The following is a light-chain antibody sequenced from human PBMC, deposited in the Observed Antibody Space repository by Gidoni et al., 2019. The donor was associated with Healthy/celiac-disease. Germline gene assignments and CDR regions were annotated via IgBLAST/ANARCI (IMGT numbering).Light chain of an antibody. CDR3: QQYDNLSLT. J-gene: IGKJ4*01. V-gene: IGKV1-33*01. CDR2: DAS. Sequence: IQLTQSPSSLSASVGDRVTITCQASQDISNYLNWYQQKPGKAPKLLIYDASNLERGVPSRFSGSGSGTDFTFTISSLQPEDIATYYCQQYDNLSLTFGGGTKVEIK. CDR1: QDISNY.